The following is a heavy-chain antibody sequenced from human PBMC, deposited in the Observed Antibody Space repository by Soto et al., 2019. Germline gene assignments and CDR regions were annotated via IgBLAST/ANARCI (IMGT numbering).Heavy chain of an antibody. CDR1: GLTVSSCF. CDR3: AKDWRYNYATDAFDR. D-gene: IGHD5-18*01. CDR2: ISYDGSEK. Sequence: STRLARSASGLTVSSCFRHVANAARAKGLEWVAVISYDGSEKYYADSVKGRFTISRDNSKNTLYLEMNSLTTEDTAVYDCAKDWRYNYATDAFDRCGHRTRVTVSS. V-gene: IGHV3-30*18. J-gene: IGHJ3*01.